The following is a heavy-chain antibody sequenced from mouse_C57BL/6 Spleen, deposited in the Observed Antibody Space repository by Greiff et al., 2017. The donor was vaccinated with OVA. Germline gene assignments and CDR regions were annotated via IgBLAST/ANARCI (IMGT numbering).Heavy chain of an antibody. J-gene: IGHJ1*03. CDR1: GYTFTDYY. CDR3: ARVYYGSSYWYFDV. Sequence: ESGAELVRPGASVKLSCKASGYTFTDYYINWVKQRPGQGLEWIARIYPGSGNTYYNEKFKGKATLTAEKSSSTAYMQLSSLTSEDSAVYFCARVYYGSSYWYFDVWGTGTTVTVSS. V-gene: IGHV1-76*01. D-gene: IGHD1-1*01. CDR2: IYPGSGNT.